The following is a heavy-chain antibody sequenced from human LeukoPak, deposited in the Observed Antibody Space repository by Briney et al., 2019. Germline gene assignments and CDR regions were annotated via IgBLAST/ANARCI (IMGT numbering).Heavy chain of an antibody. Sequence: SGTLSLTCIVSGGSISSHYWSWIRQPPGKGLEWIGYFYHSGSTHYNPSLKSRVTISADTSKNQFSLRLSSVTAADTAVYYCARDITMVRGVGAFDIWGQGTMVTVSS. CDR2: FYHSGST. CDR1: GGSISSHY. D-gene: IGHD3-10*01. V-gene: IGHV4-59*11. CDR3: ARDITMVRGVGAFDI. J-gene: IGHJ3*02.